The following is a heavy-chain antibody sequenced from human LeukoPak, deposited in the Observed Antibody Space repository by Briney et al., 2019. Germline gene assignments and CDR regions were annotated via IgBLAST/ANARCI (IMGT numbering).Heavy chain of an antibody. J-gene: IGHJ5*02. CDR2: INHSGST. CDR1: GGSFSGYY. V-gene: IGHV4-34*01. CDR3: ARDRGSRMYSSGWYWFDP. D-gene: IGHD6-19*01. Sequence: SETLSLTCAVYGGSFSGYYWSWIRQPPGKGLEWIGEINHSGSTNYNPSLKSRVTISVDTSKNQFSLKLSSVTAAGTAVYYCARDRGSRMYSSGWYWFDPWGQGTLVTVSS.